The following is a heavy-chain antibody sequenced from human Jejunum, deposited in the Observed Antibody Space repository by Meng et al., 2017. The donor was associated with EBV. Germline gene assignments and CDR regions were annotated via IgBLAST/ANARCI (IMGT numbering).Heavy chain of an antibody. CDR2: VNPNHSVT. D-gene: IGHD5-18*01. V-gene: IGHV1-2*06. Sequence: QLGRSGTEVNETGGSVTVSCQSARYTLTDYYRPQVRHAPGHGISWMGRVNPNHSVTNYAEKFLGRVTMTRVTSVSTSYMQVSRLTSDDTAVYYCARPISGYSYYLDYWGQGTLVTVSS. CDR1: RYTLTDYY. J-gene: IGHJ4*02. CDR3: ARPISGYSYYLDY.